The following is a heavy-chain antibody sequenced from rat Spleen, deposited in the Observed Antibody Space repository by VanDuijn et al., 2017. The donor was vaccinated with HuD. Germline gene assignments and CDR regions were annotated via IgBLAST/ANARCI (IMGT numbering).Heavy chain of an antibody. CDR1: GFTFSDYN. CDR3: ARSIAAISTLDY. V-gene: IGHV5-7*01. D-gene: IGHD1-2*01. Sequence: EVQLVESGGGLVQPGRSLKLSCAASGFTFSDYNMAWVRQAPKKGLEWVATISYDGSSTYYRDSVKGRFTISRDNAKSTLYLQMNSLKSEDTATYYCARSIAAISTLDYWGQGVMVTVSS. CDR2: ISYDGSST. J-gene: IGHJ2*01.